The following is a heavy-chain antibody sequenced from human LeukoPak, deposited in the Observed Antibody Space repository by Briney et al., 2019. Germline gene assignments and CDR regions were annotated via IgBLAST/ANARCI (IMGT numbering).Heavy chain of an antibody. D-gene: IGHD2-15*01. CDR1: GYTFTGYY. CDR3: ARVGYCSGGSCPPETGWFDP. V-gene: IGHV1-2*02. J-gene: IGHJ5*02. CDR2: ISPNSGGT. Sequence: ASVKVSCKASGYTFTGYYMHWVRQAPGQGLEWMGWISPNSGGTNYAQKLQGRVTMTTDTSTSTAYMELRSLRSDDTAVYYCARVGYCSGGSCPPETGWFDPWGQGTLVTVSS.